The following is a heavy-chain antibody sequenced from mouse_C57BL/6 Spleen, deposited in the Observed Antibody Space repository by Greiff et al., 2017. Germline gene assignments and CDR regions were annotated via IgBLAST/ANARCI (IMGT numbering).Heavy chain of an antibody. CDR3: ARVYWYFDV. J-gene: IGHJ1*03. V-gene: IGHV5-17*01. CDR2: ISSGSSNI. CDR1: GFTFSDYG. Sequence: EVQVVESGGGLVKPGGSLKLSCAASGFTFSDYGMHWVRQAPEKGLEWVAYISSGSSNIYYADTVKGRFTISRDNAKNTLFLQMTSLRSEDTAMYYCARVYWYFDVWGTGTTVTVSS.